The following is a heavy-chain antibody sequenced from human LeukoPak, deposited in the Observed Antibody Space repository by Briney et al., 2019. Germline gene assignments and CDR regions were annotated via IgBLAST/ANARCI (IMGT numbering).Heavy chain of an antibody. CDR2: ISGSGGST. J-gene: IGHJ3*02. Sequence: GGSLRLSCAASGFTFSSNAVSWVRQAPGKGLEWVSAISGSGGSTYYADSVKGRFTISRDNSKNTLYLQMNSLRAEDTAVYYCAKDYYDSSGYRDDAFDIWGQGTMVTVSS. V-gene: IGHV3-23*01. CDR3: AKDYYDSSGYRDDAFDI. D-gene: IGHD3-22*01. CDR1: GFTFSSNA.